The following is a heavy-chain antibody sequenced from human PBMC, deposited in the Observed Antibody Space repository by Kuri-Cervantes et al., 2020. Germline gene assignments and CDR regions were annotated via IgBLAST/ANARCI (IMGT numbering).Heavy chain of an antibody. CDR3: ARVADRASYHRYFDY. J-gene: IGHJ4*02. CDR2: ISAYNGNT. CDR1: GYTFTSYG. Sequence: ASVKVSCKASGYTFTSYGIRWVRQAPGQGLEWMGWISAYNGNTNYAQKLQGRVTMTRDTSTSTAYMELRSLRSDDTAVYYCARVADRASYHRYFDYWGQGTLVTVSS. D-gene: IGHD2-21*01. V-gene: IGHV1-18*04.